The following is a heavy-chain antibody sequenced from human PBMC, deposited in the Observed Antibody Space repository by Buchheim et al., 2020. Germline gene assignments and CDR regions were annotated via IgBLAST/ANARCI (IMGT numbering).Heavy chain of an antibody. CDR3: AREGPSWFDS. J-gene: IGHJ5*01. V-gene: IGHV3-74*01. CDR1: EFTFSSYR. Sequence: EVQLVESGGALVQPGGSLRLSCAASEFTFSSYRMHWVRQAPGKGLVWVSHIKGDGSRTTYADSVKGRFIISRDNAKNTQYLQMNSLTADDTGVYYCAREGPSWFDSWGQGTL. CDR2: IKGDGSRT.